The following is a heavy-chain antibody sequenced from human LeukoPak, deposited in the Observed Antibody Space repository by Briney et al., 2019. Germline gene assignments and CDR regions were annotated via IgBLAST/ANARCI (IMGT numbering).Heavy chain of an antibody. CDR1: GGSVRSGSYY. V-gene: IGHV4-61*01. D-gene: IGHD4-23*01. CDR3: ARGAAGNGFDY. J-gene: IGHJ4*02. Sequence: PSETLSLTCTVSGGSVRSGSYYWSWIRQPPGKGLEWIGYIYYSGSTNYNPSLKSQVTISVDTSKNQFSLKLSSVTAADTAVYYCARGAAGNGFDYWGQGTLVTVSS. CDR2: IYYSGST.